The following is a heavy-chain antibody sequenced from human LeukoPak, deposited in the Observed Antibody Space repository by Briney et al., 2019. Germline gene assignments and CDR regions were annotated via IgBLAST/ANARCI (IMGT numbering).Heavy chain of an antibody. D-gene: IGHD5-24*01. V-gene: IGHV3-23*01. CDR3: AKDLGQRWLQSDAFDI. CDR2: IGGSGGST. Sequence: GGSLRLSCAASGFTFAGYTMNWVRQAPGKGLEWVSGIGGSGGSTFYADSVKGRFTTSRDNSKNTLYLQINSLRAEDTAVYYCAKDLGQRWLQSDAFDIWGQGTMVTVSS. J-gene: IGHJ3*02. CDR1: GFTFAGYT.